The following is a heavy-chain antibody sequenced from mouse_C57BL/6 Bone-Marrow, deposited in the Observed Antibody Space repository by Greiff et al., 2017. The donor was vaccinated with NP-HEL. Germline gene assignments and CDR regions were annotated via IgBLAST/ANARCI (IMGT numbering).Heavy chain of an antibody. CDR2: IYPRSGNT. CDR3: ASSPFAY. J-gene: IGHJ3*01. CDR1: GYTFTSYG. V-gene: IGHV1-81*01. Sequence: VQLQQSGAELARPGASVKLSCTASGYTFTSYGISWVKQRTGQGLEWIGEIYPRSGNTYYNEKFKGKATLTADKSSSTAYMELRSLTSEDSAVYFCASSPFAYWGQGTLVTVSA.